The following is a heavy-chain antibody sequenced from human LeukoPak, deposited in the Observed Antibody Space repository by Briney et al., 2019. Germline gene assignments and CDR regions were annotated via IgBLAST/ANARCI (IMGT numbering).Heavy chain of an antibody. CDR1: GGSISSSSYY. D-gene: IGHD6-13*01. Sequence: ASETLSLTCTVSGGSISSSSYYSGWIRQPPGNGLEWIGSIYYSGSTYYNPSLKSRVTISVDTSKNQFSLKLSSVTAADTAVYYCARHVPGAAGILRWFDPWGQGTLVTVSS. CDR2: IYYSGST. J-gene: IGHJ5*02. V-gene: IGHV4-39*01. CDR3: ARHVPGAAGILRWFDP.